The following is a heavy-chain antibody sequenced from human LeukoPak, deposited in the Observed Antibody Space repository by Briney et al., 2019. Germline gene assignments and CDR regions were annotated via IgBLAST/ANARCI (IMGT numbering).Heavy chain of an antibody. D-gene: IGHD6-13*01. V-gene: IGHV3-66*01. J-gene: IGHJ4*02. Sequence: GGSLRLSCAASGFTVTSNYMSWVRQAPGKGLEWVSVIYSGGSTYYADTVKGRFTISRDISKNTVSLQMNSMRAEDTGVYYCARGRGGSSSWYSPFDYWGQGTLVTVSS. CDR3: ARGRGGSSSWYSPFDY. CDR1: GFTVTSNY. CDR2: IYSGGST.